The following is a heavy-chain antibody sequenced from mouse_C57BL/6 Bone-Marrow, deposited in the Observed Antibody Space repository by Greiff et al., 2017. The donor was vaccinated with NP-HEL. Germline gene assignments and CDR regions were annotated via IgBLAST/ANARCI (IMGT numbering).Heavy chain of an antibody. CDR1: GFTFSSYG. CDR2: INSGGSYT. Sequence: EVMLVEPGGDLVKPGGSLKLSCAASGFTFSSYGMSWVRQTPDKRLEWVATINSGGSYTYYPDSVKGRFTISRDNAKNTLYLQMSSLKSEDTAMYYCARRQITTVVAPFAYWGRGTLVTVSA. D-gene: IGHD1-1*01. J-gene: IGHJ3*01. V-gene: IGHV5-6*02. CDR3: ARRQITTVVAPFAY.